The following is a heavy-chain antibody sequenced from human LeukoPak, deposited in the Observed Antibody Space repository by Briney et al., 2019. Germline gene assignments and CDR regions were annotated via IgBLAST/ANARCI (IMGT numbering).Heavy chain of an antibody. D-gene: IGHD6-13*01. CDR2: INGYDGDT. CDR3: ARSWGGSWSDF. V-gene: IGHV1-18*04. J-gene: IGHJ4*02. CDR1: GYTFTSYG. Sequence: ASVKVSCKTSGYTFTSYGITWVRQAPGQGLEWMGWINGYDGDTNYAQKLQGRVTLTTDTSTSTAYMELRSLRSDDTAVYYCARSWGGSWSDFWGQGALVTVSS.